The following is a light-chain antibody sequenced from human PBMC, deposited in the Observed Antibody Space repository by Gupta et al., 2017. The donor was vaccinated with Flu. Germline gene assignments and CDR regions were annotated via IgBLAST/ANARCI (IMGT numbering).Light chain of an antibody. CDR2: INV. V-gene: IGLV1-40*01. CDR3: KSYDSSLSTSV. CDR1: SSNIGAGYD. Sequence: QSVLTQPPSVSGAPGQRVTISCTRSSSNIGAGYDVQWYQQLPGSAPKLLIYINVNRPSGVPDRFSGSKSGASASLAIAGLQADDEADYYCKSYDSSLSTSVFGGGTKLTVL. J-gene: IGLJ3*02.